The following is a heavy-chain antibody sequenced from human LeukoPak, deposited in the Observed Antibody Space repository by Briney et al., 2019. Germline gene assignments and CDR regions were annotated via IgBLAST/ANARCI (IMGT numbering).Heavy chain of an antibody. V-gene: IGHV3-23*01. Sequence: GGFLRLSCAASGFTFSSYAMSWVRQAPGKGLEWVSAISGSGGSTYYADSVKGRFTISRDNSKNTLYLQMNSLRAEDTAVYYCAKDPEEYSSSSVSFDYWGQGTLVTVSS. CDR1: GFTFSSYA. CDR2: ISGSGGST. J-gene: IGHJ4*02. CDR3: AKDPEEYSSSSVSFDY. D-gene: IGHD6-13*01.